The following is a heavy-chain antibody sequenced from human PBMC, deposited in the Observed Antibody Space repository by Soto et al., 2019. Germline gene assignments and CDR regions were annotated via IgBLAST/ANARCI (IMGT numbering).Heavy chain of an antibody. J-gene: IGHJ5*02. CDR3: TRGMEGFGRP. V-gene: IGHV3-15*01. D-gene: IGHD3-10*01. CDR2: IKSKTDGGTT. CDR1: GFTFSYAW. Sequence: EVQLVESGGGLVKPGGSLRLSCAASGFTFSYAWMSWVRQAPGKGLEWVGRIKSKTDGGTTDYAAPVKGRFTVSRDDSKNTLYLQMNSLKTEGTAVYYCTRGMEGFGRPWGQGTLVTVSS.